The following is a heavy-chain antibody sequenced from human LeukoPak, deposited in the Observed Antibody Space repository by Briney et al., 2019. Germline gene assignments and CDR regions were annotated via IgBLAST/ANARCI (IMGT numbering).Heavy chain of an antibody. V-gene: IGHV4-31*03. J-gene: IGHJ5*02. D-gene: IGHD6-13*01. CDR3: ARGAAGSTWLDP. CDR1: GGSISSGGYY. CDR2: IYYSGST. Sequence: SETLSLTCTVSGGSISSGGYYWRWIRQHPGKGLEWIGYIYYSGSTYYNPSLKSRVTISVDTSKNQFSLKLSSVTAADTAVYYCARGAAGSTWLDPWGQGTLVTVSS.